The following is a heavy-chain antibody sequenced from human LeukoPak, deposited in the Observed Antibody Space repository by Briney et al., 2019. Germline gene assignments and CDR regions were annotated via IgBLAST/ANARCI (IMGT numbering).Heavy chain of an antibody. Sequence: SGGSLRLSCAASGFTFSNYEMNWVRQAPGKGLEWVSYISSSGSIIYYADSVKGRFTISRDNAKSSLYLQMNSLRAEDTAVYFCVRESVYGSRSYYSYWGQGTLVTVSS. CDR2: ISSSGSII. V-gene: IGHV3-48*03. D-gene: IGHD3-10*01. J-gene: IGHJ4*02. CDR1: GFTFSNYE. CDR3: VRESVYGSRSYYSY.